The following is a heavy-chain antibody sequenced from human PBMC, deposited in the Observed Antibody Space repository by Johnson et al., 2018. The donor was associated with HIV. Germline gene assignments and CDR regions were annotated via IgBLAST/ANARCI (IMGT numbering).Heavy chain of an antibody. Sequence: QVQLVESGGGVVQPGRSLRLSCAASGFTFSSYGMHWVRQAPGKGLEWVAFIRYDGSNKYYADSVKGRFTISRDNSKNTVYLQMNSLRAEETAVYYCARGDYGGNLDAFDIWGQGTMVTVSS. D-gene: IGHD4-23*01. V-gene: IGHV3-30*02. J-gene: IGHJ3*02. CDR2: IRYDGSNK. CDR3: ARGDYGGNLDAFDI. CDR1: GFTFSSYG.